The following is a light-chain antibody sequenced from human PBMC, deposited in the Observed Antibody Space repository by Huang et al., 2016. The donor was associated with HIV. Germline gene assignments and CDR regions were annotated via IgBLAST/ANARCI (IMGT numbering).Light chain of an antibody. J-gene: IGKJ2*01. V-gene: IGKV3-11*02. Sequence: EIVLTQSPATLSLSPGDRATLSCRASQSVGSYLAWYQQKAAQAPRLLIYDVSNRATGIRARFSGSGSGRDFTLTISSLEPEDFAIYYCQQRSNWPPVFTFGQGTKLEIK. CDR1: QSVGSY. CDR3: QQRSNWPPVFT. CDR2: DVS.